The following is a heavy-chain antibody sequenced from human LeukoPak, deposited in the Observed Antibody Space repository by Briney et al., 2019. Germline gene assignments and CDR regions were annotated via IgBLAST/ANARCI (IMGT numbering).Heavy chain of an antibody. CDR3: ARGCSSGSCYPSSRYYYYYYMDV. CDR2: IYYSGST. Sequence: SETLSLTCAVSGGSISSYYWSWIRQPPGKGLEWIGYIYYSGSTNYNPSLKSRVTISVDTSKNQFSLKLSSVTAADTAVYYCARGCSSGSCYPSSRYYYYYYMDVWGKGTTVTVSS. CDR1: GGSISSYY. D-gene: IGHD2-15*01. V-gene: IGHV4-59*01. J-gene: IGHJ6*03.